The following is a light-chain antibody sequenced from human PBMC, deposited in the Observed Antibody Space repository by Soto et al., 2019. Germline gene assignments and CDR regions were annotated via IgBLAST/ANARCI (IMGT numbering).Light chain of an antibody. CDR3: QQCSNRPWT. CDR1: QSVSSY. J-gene: IGKJ1*01. V-gene: IGKV3-11*01. CDR2: DAS. Sequence: EIVLTQSPATRSLSPGQRATLSCRASQSVSSYLAWYQQKPGQAPRLLIYDASNRATGIPARFSGSGSGTDFTVTITSLEPEDVAVYYSQQCSNRPWTVGQGTKVEVK.